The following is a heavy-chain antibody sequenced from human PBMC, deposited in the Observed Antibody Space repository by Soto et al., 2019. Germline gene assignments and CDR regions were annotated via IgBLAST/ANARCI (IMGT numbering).Heavy chain of an antibody. CDR1: GYTITSYD. J-gene: IGHJ5*02. CDR2: MNPNGGVT. D-gene: IGHD6-13*01. CDR3: ARDNSRTFPAAPGDKKSDSSGWWFDP. Sequence: ASVKVSCKASGYTITSYDINWVRQAPGQGLEWMGWMNPNGGVTGYALKFQDRVTVTRDTSTSTAYMELNSLTSEDTAIYYCARDNSRTFPAAPGDKKSDSSGWWFDPWGQGTLVTVS. V-gene: IGHV1-8*01.